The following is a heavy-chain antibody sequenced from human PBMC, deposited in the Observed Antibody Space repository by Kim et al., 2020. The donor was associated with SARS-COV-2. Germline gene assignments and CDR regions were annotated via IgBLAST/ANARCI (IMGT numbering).Heavy chain of an antibody. V-gene: IGHV3-23*01. Sequence: GGSLRLSCAASGFTFSSYDMTWVRRPPGKGLEWVSIIGGGGVNTFYADSVKGRFTISRDNSKNTLYLQMNSLRAEDTALYYCAKGTSSRHFDYWGQGILVTVSS. CDR2: IGGGGVNT. CDR3: AKGTSSRHFDY. J-gene: IGHJ4*02. D-gene: IGHD2-2*01. CDR1: GFTFSSYD.